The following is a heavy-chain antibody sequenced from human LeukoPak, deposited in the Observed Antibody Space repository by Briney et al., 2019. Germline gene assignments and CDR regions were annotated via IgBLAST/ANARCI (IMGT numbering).Heavy chain of an antibody. D-gene: IGHD1-26*01. J-gene: IGHJ4*02. CDR1: GGSISRTNW. CDR3: SRESGAFSPFGY. CDR2: ISLSGRT. V-gene: IGHV4-4*02. Sequence: SETLSLTCDVSGGSISRTNWWSWVRQSPGQGLEWIGEISLSGRTNYNPSLQSRVTMSLDESKNQLSLDLASVTAADTAVYYCSRESGAFSPFGYWDQGTLVTVHS.